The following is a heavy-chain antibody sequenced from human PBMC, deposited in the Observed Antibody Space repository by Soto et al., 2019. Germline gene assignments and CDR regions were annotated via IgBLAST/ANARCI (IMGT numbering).Heavy chain of an antibody. Sequence: NPSETLTLSCAGSGGSFSGYYLNWIRQPPGTGLEWIGEINHSGSTNYNPSLKSRVTISVDTSKNQFSLKLTSVTAADTAVYYCARDKITGLFDYWGQGTLVTVS. V-gene: IGHV4-34*01. J-gene: IGHJ4*02. CDR2: INHSGST. CDR1: GGSFSGYY. CDR3: ARDKITGLFDY. D-gene: IGHD2-8*02.